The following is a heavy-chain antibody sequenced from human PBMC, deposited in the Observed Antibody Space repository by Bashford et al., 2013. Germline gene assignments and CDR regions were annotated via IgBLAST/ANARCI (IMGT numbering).Heavy chain of an antibody. CDR1: GFSLSNARMG. J-gene: IGHJ4*02. CDR3: ARILDYGDYLAVAYFDY. D-gene: IGHD4-17*01. Sequence: SGPTLVKPTQTLTLTCTVSGFSLSNARMGVSWIRQPPGKALEWLAHIFSNDEKSYSTSLKSRLTISKDTSKSQVVLTMTNMDPVDTATYYCARILDYGDYLAVAYFDYWGQGTLVTVSS. V-gene: IGHV2-26*01. CDR2: IFSNDEK.